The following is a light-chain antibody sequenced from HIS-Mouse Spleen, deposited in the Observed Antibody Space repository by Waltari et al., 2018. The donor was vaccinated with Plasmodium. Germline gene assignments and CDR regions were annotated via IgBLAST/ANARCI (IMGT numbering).Light chain of an antibody. CDR1: ALPTKY. Sequence: SYELTQSPSVSVSPGQTARITCSGDALPTKYAYWYQQKSGQAPLLVIYEDSKRPSGIPERFSGSSSGTMATLTISGAQVEDEADYYCYSTDSSGNHRVFGGGTKLTVL. CDR3: YSTDSSGNHRV. V-gene: IGLV3-10*01. J-gene: IGLJ3*02. CDR2: EDS.